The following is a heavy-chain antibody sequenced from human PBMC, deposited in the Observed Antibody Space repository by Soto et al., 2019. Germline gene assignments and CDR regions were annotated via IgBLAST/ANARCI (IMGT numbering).Heavy chain of an antibody. J-gene: IGHJ4*02. Sequence: QVQLVQSGAEVKKPGSSVKVSCKASGGTFSSYTISWVRQAPGQGLEWMGRIIPILGIANYAQKFQGRVTITVDKSPSIAYMELSSLRAEDSAVYYCARGPIPIVAAKLYYFDYWGQGPLVTVSS. V-gene: IGHV1-69*02. D-gene: IGHD2-21*01. CDR2: IIPILGIA. CDR1: GGTFSSYT. CDR3: ARGPIPIVAAKLYYFDY.